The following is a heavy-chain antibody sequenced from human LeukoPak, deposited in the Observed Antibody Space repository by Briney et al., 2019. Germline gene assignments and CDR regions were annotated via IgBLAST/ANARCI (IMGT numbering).Heavy chain of an antibody. D-gene: IGHD3-22*01. CDR3: AIMHGYYDGSGYWVQ. CDR2: ISPSADRT. CDR1: GFTFSSYA. V-gene: IGHV3-23*01. Sequence: GGSLRLSCAASGFTFSSYAMSWARQAPGKGLEWVSFISPSADRTSNAVSVEGRFTISRDNPRNTLYLQMNSLRDEDTAVYYCAIMHGYYDGSGYWVQWGQGTLVTVSS. J-gene: IGHJ4*02.